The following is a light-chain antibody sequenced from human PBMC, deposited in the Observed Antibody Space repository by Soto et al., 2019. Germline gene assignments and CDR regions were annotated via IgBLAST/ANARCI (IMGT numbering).Light chain of an antibody. Sequence: EILLTQSTGTMSFSPGERATILCRASQSVSSSYLAWYQQKPGQAPRLLIYGASSRTTGIAARFSGSGSGTDFTLTISSLEPEDFAVYYCQQRSNWPQTFGQGTKVDI. CDR2: GAS. CDR3: QQRSNWPQT. J-gene: IGKJ1*01. V-gene: IGKV3D-20*02. CDR1: QSVSSSY.